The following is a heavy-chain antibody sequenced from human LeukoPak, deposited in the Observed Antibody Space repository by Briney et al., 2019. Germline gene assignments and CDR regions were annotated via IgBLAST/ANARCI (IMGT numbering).Heavy chain of an antibody. Sequence: SETLSLTCTVSGGSISSFYWSWIRQPAGKGLEWIGRIYTSGSTNYNPSLKSRVTMSVDTSKNQFSLKLSSVTAADTAVYYCARIRPGIAAAGTAGWFDPWGQGTLVTVSS. D-gene: IGHD6-13*01. J-gene: IGHJ5*02. CDR3: ARIRPGIAAAGTAGWFDP. CDR2: IYTSGST. CDR1: GGSISSFY. V-gene: IGHV4-4*07.